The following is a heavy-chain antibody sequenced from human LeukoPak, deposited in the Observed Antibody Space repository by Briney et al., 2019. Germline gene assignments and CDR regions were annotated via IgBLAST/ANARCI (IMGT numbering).Heavy chain of an antibody. CDR3: ARDAFLAARSFDY. V-gene: IGHV3-33*01. J-gene: IGHJ4*02. CDR1: GFTFSSYG. CDR2: IWYDGSNK. Sequence: PGGSLRLSCAASGFTFSSYGMHWVRQAPGKGLEWVAVIWYDGSNKYYADSVKGRFTISRDNSKNTLYLQMNSLRAEDTAVYYCARDAFLAARSFDYWGQGTLVTVSS. D-gene: IGHD6-6*01.